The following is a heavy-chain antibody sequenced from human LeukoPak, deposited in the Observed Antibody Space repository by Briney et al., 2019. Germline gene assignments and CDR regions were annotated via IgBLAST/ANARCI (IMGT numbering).Heavy chain of an antibody. Sequence: GGSLRLSCAASGFTFSSYSMNWVRQAPGKGLEWVSCISSSSSTTYYADSVKGRFTISRDNAKNSLYLQMNSLRAEDTAVYYCARDRMVDTAMVSLPDYWGQGTLVTVSS. CDR1: GFTFSSYS. CDR2: ISSSSSTT. J-gene: IGHJ4*02. CDR3: ARDRMVDTAMVSLPDY. V-gene: IGHV3-48*04. D-gene: IGHD5-18*01.